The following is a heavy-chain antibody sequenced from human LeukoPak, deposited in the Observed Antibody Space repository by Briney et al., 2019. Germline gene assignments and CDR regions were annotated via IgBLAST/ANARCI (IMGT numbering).Heavy chain of an antibody. V-gene: IGHV3-30*03. J-gene: IGHJ4*02. CDR1: GFTFSSCG. Sequence: GGSLRLSCAASGFTFSSCGMHWVRQAPGKGLEWVAVISYDGSNKYYADSVKGRFTISRDNSKNTLYLQMNSLRAEDTAVYYCARGLAAAGNDYWGQGTLVTVSS. CDR3: ARGLAAAGNDY. D-gene: IGHD6-13*01. CDR2: ISYDGSNK.